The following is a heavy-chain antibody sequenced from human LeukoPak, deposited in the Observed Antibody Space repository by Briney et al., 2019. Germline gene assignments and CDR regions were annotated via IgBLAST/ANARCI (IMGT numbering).Heavy chain of an antibody. V-gene: IGHV3-30-3*01. Sequence: RGSLRLSCAASGFTFSSYAMHWVRQAPGKGLEWVAVISYDGSNKYYADSVKGRFTISRDNSKNTLYLQMNSLRAEDTAVYYCARDDSSGYDAFDIWGQGTMVTVSS. D-gene: IGHD3-22*01. CDR3: ARDDSSGYDAFDI. CDR2: ISYDGSNK. J-gene: IGHJ3*02. CDR1: GFTFSSYA.